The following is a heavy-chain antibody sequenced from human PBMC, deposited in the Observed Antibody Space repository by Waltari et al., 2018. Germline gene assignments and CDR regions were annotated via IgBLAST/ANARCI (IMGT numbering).Heavy chain of an antibody. J-gene: IGHJ5*02. V-gene: IGHV4-59*08. CDR2: IYYSGST. D-gene: IGHD3-3*01. CDR3: ARLTYYDFLFDP. Sequence: QVQLQESGPGLVKPSETLSLTCTVSGGPIRSYYLSLIRQPPGKGLEWIGYIYYSGSTNYNPCLKSRVTISVDTSKNQFSLKLSSVTAADTAVYYCARLTYYDFLFDPWGQGTLVTVSS. CDR1: GGPIRSYY.